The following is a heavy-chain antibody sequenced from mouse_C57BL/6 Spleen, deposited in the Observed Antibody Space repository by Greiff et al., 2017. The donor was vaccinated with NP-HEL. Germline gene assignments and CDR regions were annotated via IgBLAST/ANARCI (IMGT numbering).Heavy chain of an antibody. CDR1: GYTFTDYN. Sequence: VHVKQSGPELVKPGASVKIPCKASGYTFTDYNMDWVKQSHGKSLEWIGDINPNNGGTIYNQKFKGKATLTVDKSSSTAYMELRSLTSEDTAVYYCARWGGYDDLYYFDYWGQGTTLTVSS. V-gene: IGHV1-18*01. D-gene: IGHD2-2*01. CDR2: INPNNGGT. CDR3: ARWGGYDDLYYFDY. J-gene: IGHJ2*01.